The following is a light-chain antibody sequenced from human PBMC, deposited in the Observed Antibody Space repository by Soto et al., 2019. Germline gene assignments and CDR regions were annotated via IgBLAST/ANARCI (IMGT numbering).Light chain of an antibody. Sequence: QSALTQPPSASGSPGQSVTISCTGTSSDVGDYNFVSWYQQHPGKAPKLMIYEVSERPSGVPDRFSGSKSGNTASLTVSGLQAEDEAEYYCSSFSGSNNYVFGTGTKLTVL. V-gene: IGLV2-8*01. CDR2: EVS. CDR1: SSDVGDYNF. J-gene: IGLJ1*01. CDR3: SSFSGSNNYV.